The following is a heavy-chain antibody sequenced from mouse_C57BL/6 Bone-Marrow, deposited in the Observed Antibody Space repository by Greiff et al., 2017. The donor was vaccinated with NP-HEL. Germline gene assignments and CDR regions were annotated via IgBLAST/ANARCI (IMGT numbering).Heavy chain of an antibody. J-gene: IGHJ2*01. CDR1: GYTFTDYN. Sequence: EVQLQQSGPELVKPGASVKIPCKASGYTFTDYNMDWVKQSHGKSLEWIGDINPNNGGTIYNQKFKGKATLTVDKSSSTAYMELRSLASEDPAVYDSARKLGYFDYWGQGTTLTVSS. CDR3: ARKLGYFDY. V-gene: IGHV1-18*01. D-gene: IGHD4-1*01. CDR2: INPNNGGT.